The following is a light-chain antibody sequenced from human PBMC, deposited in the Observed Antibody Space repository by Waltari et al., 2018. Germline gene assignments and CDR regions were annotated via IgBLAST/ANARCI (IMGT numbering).Light chain of an antibody. J-gene: IGKJ2*01. CDR2: DAS. Sequence: DIQMTQSPSPLSASVGDRLTITCRASQTIDNSLNWYQHKPGKAPRLLISDASTLQNGVPSRFSGRGSGTEFTLAISRLQPEDFATYYCQQSYTLPYTFGQGTQLDI. CDR1: QTIDNS. V-gene: IGKV1-39*01. CDR3: QQSYTLPYT.